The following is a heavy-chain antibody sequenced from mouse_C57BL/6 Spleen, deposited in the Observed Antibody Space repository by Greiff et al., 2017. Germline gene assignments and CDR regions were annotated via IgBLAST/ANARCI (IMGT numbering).Heavy chain of an antibody. Sequence: QVQLQQPGAELVKPGASVKLSCKASGYTFTSYWMHWVKQRPGQGLEWIGMIHPTSGSTNYNEKFKSKATLTVDKSSSTAYMQLSSLTSEDSAVYYCAREPYYYGSSGYAMDDWGKGTSVT. CDR2: IHPTSGST. CDR3: AREPYYYGSSGYAMDD. D-gene: IGHD1-1*01. CDR1: GYTFTSYW. J-gene: IGHJ4*01. V-gene: IGHV1-64*01.